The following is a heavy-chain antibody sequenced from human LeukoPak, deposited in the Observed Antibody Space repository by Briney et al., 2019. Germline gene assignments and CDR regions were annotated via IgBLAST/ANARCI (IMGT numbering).Heavy chain of an antibody. V-gene: IGHV3-30*02. CDR1: GFTFSSYG. CDR3: AKGGSSSWYKSYYYYYMDV. J-gene: IGHJ6*03. Sequence: PGGSLRLSCAASGFTFSSYGMHWVRQAPGKGLEWVAFIRYDGTNKYYADSVKGRFIVSRDTSNTTLYLQMNSLRAEATAVYYCAKGGSSSWYKSYYYYYMDVWGKGTTVTVSS. CDR2: IRYDGTNK. D-gene: IGHD6-13*01.